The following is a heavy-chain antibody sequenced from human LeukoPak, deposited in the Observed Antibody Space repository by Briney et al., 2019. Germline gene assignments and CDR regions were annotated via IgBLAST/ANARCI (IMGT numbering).Heavy chain of an antibody. CDR3: ARDSSSGFDY. Sequence: PGKSLRLSCAASGFTFSTYAMDWVRQAPGKGLEWVAVISYDGSNRYYAESVKGRFTISRDNSKNTLYLQMNSLRAEDTAVYYCARDSSSGFDYWGQGTLVTVSS. J-gene: IGHJ4*02. CDR1: GFTFSTYA. CDR2: ISYDGSNR. D-gene: IGHD6-19*01. V-gene: IGHV3-30-3*01.